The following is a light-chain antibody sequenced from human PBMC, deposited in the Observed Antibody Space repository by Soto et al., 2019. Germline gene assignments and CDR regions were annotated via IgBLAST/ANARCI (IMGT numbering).Light chain of an antibody. V-gene: IGLV2-23*02. J-gene: IGLJ2*01. CDR2: DVN. CDR1: DSDIGSRNL. Sequence: QSVLTQPASVSGSPGQSITISCTGTDSDIGSRNLVSWYQRRPGKAPNLIIFDVNKRPSGVSDRFSGSKSGNTASLTISGLQAEDEADYFCCSYASSTFVIFGGGTKVTVL. CDR3: CSYASSTFVI.